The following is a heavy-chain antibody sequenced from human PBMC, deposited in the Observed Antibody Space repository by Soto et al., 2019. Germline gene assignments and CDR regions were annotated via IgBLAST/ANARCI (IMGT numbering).Heavy chain of an antibody. CDR2: INSDGSST. V-gene: IGHV3-74*01. Sequence: GGPLRLSCAASGFTFSSYWMHWVRQAPGKGLVWVSRINSDGSSTSYADSVKGRFTISRDNAKNTLYLQMNSLRAEDTAVYYCARVLLWFGEDSDAFDIWGQGXMVTVSS. J-gene: IGHJ3*02. D-gene: IGHD3-10*01. CDR3: ARVLLWFGEDSDAFDI. CDR1: GFTFSSYW.